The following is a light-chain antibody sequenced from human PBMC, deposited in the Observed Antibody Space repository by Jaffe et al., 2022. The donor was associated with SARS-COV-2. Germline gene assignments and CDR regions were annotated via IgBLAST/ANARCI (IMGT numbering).Light chain of an antibody. CDR2: EAT. J-gene: IGLJ1*01. CDR1: SSDIGASVY. V-gene: IGLV2-8*01. Sequence: QSALTQPPSASGSPGQSVTIPCTGTSSDIGASVYVSWYQQHPGKAPKLIIYEATTRPSGVPDRFSGSRSGNTASLTVSGLQAEDEADYYCSSYTASTPYVFGTGTKVTVL. CDR3: SSYTASTPYV.